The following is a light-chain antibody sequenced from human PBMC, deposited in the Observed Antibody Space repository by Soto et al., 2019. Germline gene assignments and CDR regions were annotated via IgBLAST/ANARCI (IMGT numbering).Light chain of an antibody. CDR1: SFNVGGNT. J-gene: IGLJ2*01. CDR3: ATCDDSLNGVV. Sequence: QSVLTQPPSASGTPGQRVTISCSGSSFNVGGNTVNWYQQVTGTAPKFLINSNNQRRSGVPDRVSGSKSGTSASLAISGLQSEDEDDYYFATCDDSLNGVVFGGGTKVTVL. CDR2: SNN. V-gene: IGLV1-44*01.